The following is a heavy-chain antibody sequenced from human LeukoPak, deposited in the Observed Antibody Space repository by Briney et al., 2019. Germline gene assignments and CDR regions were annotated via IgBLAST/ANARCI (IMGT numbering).Heavy chain of an antibody. J-gene: IGHJ4*02. CDR2: IYHSGST. CDR3: ASSLWGYFDY. CDR1: GGSISSGGYS. Sequence: SQTLSLTCAASGGSISSGGYSWSWIRQPPGKGLEWIVYIYHSGSTYYNPSLKSRVTISVDRSKNQFSLKLSSVTAADTAVYYCASSLWGYFDYWGQGTLVTVSS. V-gene: IGHV4-30-2*01. D-gene: IGHD3-16*01.